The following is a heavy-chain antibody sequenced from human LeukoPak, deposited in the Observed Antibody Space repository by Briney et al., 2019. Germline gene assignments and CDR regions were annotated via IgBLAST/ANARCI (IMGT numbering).Heavy chain of an antibody. CDR1: GFTFSSYG. CDR3: AKDLKGIAARCGY. CDR2: IRYDGSNK. D-gene: IGHD6-6*01. V-gene: IGHV3-30*02. Sequence: GGSLRLSCAASGFTFSSYGMHWVRQAPGKGLEWVAFIRYDGSNKYYADSVKGRFTISRDNSKNTLYLQMNSLRAEDTAVYYCAKDLKGIAARCGYWGQGTLVTVSS. J-gene: IGHJ4*02.